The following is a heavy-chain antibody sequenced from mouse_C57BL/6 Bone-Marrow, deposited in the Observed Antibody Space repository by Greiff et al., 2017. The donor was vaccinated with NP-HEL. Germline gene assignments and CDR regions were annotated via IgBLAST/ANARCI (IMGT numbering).Heavy chain of an antibody. V-gene: IGHV14-4*01. D-gene: IGHD1-1*01. J-gene: IGHJ4*01. CDR2: IDPENGDT. CDR3: TTLGSSYAMDY. CDR1: GFNIKDDY. Sequence: VQLQQSGAELVRPGASVKLSCTASGFNIKDDYMHWVKQRPEQGLEWIGWIDPENGDTEYASKFQGKATITADTSSNTAYLQLSSLTSEDTAGYYCTTLGSSYAMDYWGQGTSVTVSA.